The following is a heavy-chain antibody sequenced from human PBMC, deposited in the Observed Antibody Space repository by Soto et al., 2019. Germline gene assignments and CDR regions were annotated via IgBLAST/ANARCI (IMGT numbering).Heavy chain of an antibody. CDR2: IHYSGST. D-gene: IGHD4-17*01. V-gene: IGHV4-39*01. J-gene: IGHJ5*02. CDR3: ARRDGYLDYVSIWLGP. CDR1: GGSISSTSYY. Sequence: SETLSLTCTVSGGSISSTSYYWGWIRQPPGKALEWIGSIHYSGSTYYNPSLKSRLTTSADTSKNQFSLRLSSVTAAATAVYYCARRDGYLDYVSIWLGPWGQGTPGTVSS.